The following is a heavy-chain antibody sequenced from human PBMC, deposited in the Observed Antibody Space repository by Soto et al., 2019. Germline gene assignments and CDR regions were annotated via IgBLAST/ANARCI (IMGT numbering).Heavy chain of an antibody. V-gene: IGHV1-69*13. CDR1: GGTFSSYA. Sequence: SGKVSCKASGGTFSSYAISWVRQAPGQGLEWMGGIIPIFGTANYAQKFQGRVTITADESTSTAYMELSSLRSEDTAVYYCARDETPVRTVFGVVNWLDPWGQGTLVTVSS. J-gene: IGHJ5*02. CDR3: ARDETPVRTVFGVVNWLDP. CDR2: IIPIFGTA. D-gene: IGHD3-3*01.